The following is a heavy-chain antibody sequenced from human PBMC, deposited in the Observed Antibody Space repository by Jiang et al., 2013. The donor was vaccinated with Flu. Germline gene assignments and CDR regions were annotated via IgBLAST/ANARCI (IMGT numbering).Heavy chain of an antibody. CDR3: ARDFPYYYDSSGSGY. CDR1: GYTFTSYG. Sequence: GAEVKKPGASVKVSCKASGYTFTSYGISWVRQAPGQGLEWMGWISAYNGNTNYAQKLQGRVTMTTDTSTSTAYMELRSLRSDDTAVYYCARDFPYYYDSSGSGYWGQGTLVTVSS. D-gene: IGHD3-22*01. CDR2: ISAYNGNT. J-gene: IGHJ4*02. V-gene: IGHV1-18*01.